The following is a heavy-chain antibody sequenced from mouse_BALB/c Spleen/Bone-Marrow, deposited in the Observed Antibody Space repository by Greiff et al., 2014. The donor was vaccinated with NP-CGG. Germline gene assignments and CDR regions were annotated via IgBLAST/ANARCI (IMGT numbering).Heavy chain of an antibody. CDR1: GYTFTSYF. V-gene: IGHV1S56*01. J-gene: IGHJ4*01. CDR3: ARWVVGRDYAMDY. Sequence: QVQLQQSGPELVEPGASVRISCKASGYTFTSYFLHWVKQRPGQGLEWIGWIYPGNVNTKYNEKFKGKATLTADKSSSTAYMQLSSLTSEASAVYFCARWVVGRDYAMDYWGQGTSVTVSS. D-gene: IGHD1-1*01. CDR2: IYPGNVNT.